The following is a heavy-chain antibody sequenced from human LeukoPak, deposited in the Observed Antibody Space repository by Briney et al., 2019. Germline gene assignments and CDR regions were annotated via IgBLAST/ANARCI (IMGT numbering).Heavy chain of an antibody. D-gene: IGHD1-26*01. Sequence: PGGSLRLSCAAPGFTFSSFPMSWVRQAPGKGLEWVSGISDSGSRTYYADSVKGRFTISRDTSKNTLYLQMNSLRAEDTAVYYCAKDLSYGNFYYYYLEVWGKGTTVTVSS. CDR2: ISDSGSRT. CDR1: GFTFSSFP. J-gene: IGHJ6*03. V-gene: IGHV3-23*01. CDR3: AKDLSYGNFYYYYLEV.